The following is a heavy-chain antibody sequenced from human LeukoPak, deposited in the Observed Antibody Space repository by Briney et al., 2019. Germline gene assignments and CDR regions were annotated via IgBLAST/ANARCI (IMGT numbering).Heavy chain of an antibody. V-gene: IGHV3-7*03. D-gene: IGHD1-26*01. Sequence: QPGGSLRLSCAASGFSFSNYYMSCVRQAPGKGLEWVANIKQDGSEKYYVDSVRGRFTISRDNAKNSLYLQMNSLRVEDTAVYYCATNSDFRFGYWGQGTLVTVSS. CDR2: IKQDGSEK. J-gene: IGHJ4*02. CDR3: ATNSDFRFGY. CDR1: GFSFSNYY.